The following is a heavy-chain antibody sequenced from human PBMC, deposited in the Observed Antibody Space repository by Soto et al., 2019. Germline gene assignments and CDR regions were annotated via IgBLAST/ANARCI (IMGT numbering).Heavy chain of an antibody. J-gene: IGHJ6*02. CDR1: GGTFSSYA. CDR3: ATHPMATITYYHGMDV. V-gene: IGHV1-69*12. Sequence: QVQLVQSGAEVKKPGSSVKVSCKASGGTFSSYAISWVRQAPGQGLEWMGGIIPIFGTANYAQKFQGRVTITADESTSTAYMEPSSLRSEDTAVYYCATHPMATITYYHGMDVWGQGTTVTVSS. CDR2: IIPIFGTA. D-gene: IGHD5-12*01.